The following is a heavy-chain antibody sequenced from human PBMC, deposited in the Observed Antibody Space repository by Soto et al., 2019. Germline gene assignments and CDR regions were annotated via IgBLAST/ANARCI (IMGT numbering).Heavy chain of an antibody. Sequence: PSETLSLTCTVSGVSISSYYWSWIRQPPGKGLEWIGYIYYSGSTNYNPSLKSRVTISVDTSKNQFSLKLSSVTAADTAVYYCARERLVRGVKGYYYMDVWGKGTTVTVSS. CDR3: ARERLVRGVKGYYYMDV. J-gene: IGHJ6*03. D-gene: IGHD3-10*01. CDR2: IYYSGST. V-gene: IGHV4-59*01. CDR1: GVSISSYY.